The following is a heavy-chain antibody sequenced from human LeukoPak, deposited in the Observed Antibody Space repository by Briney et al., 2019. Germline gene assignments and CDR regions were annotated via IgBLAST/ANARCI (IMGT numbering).Heavy chain of an antibody. Sequence: GGSLRLSCAASGFMFSSYVVHWVRQAPDKGLEWVAVISSDGSSKYHADSVKGRFSVSRDNSENTVSLQMNSLGVEDTAVYYCVRGILEKNFVAFDLWGQGTMVTVS. CDR1: GFMFSSYV. CDR3: VRGILEKNFVAFDL. J-gene: IGHJ3*01. CDR2: ISSDGSSK. D-gene: IGHD3-3*01. V-gene: IGHV3-30*04.